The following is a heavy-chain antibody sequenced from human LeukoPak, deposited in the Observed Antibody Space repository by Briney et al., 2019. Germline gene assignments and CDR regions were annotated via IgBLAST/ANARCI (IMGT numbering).Heavy chain of an antibody. CDR2: INAGNGNT. CDR3: ARTYYDFWSGPGKLVNWFDP. Sequence: ASVKVSCKASGHTFTSYAMHWVRRAPGQRLEWMGWINAGNGNTKYSQKFQGRVTITRDTSASTAYMELSSLRSEDTAVYYCARTYYDFWSGPGKLVNWFDPWGQGTLVTVSS. V-gene: IGHV1-3*01. J-gene: IGHJ5*02. D-gene: IGHD3-3*01. CDR1: GHTFTSYA.